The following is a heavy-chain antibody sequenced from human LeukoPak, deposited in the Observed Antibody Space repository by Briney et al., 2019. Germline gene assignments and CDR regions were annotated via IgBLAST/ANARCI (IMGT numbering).Heavy chain of an antibody. J-gene: IGHJ4*02. CDR3: ARAGTPYCSSTSCYIDY. D-gene: IGHD2-2*02. Sequence: GASVKVSCKASGYTFNSSYMHWVRQAPGQGLEWMGIINPSDDSTRYAQKFQGRVTITTDESTSTAYMELSSLRSEDTAVYYCARAGTPYCSSTSCYIDYWGQGTLVTVSS. V-gene: IGHV1-46*02. CDR1: GYTFNSSY. CDR2: INPSDDST.